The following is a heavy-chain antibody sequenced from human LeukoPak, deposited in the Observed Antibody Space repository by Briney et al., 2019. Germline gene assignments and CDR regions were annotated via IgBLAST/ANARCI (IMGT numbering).Heavy chain of an antibody. CDR2: INHSGST. Sequence: SETLSLTCAVYGGSFSGYYWSWIRQPPGKGLEWIGEINHSGSTNYNPSLKSRVTISVDTSKYQFSLKLSSVTAADTAVYYCARGLQWLVKYYFDYWGQGTLVTVSS. CDR1: GGSFSGYY. V-gene: IGHV4-34*01. CDR3: ARGLQWLVKYYFDY. D-gene: IGHD6-19*01. J-gene: IGHJ4*02.